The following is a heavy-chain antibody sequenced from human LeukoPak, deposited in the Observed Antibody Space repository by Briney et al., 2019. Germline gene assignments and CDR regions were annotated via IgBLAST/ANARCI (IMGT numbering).Heavy chain of an antibody. V-gene: IGHV3-66*01. CDR1: GFTVSSTY. J-gene: IGHJ4*02. Sequence: PGGSLRLSCAASGFTVSSTYMSWVRQAPGKGLEWVSVIYSIGSTYYADSVKGRFTISRDNAKNSLYLQMNSLRAEDTAVYYCAKLGRNYFDYWGQGTLVTVAS. CDR2: IYSIGST. D-gene: IGHD3-10*01. CDR3: AKLGRNYFDY.